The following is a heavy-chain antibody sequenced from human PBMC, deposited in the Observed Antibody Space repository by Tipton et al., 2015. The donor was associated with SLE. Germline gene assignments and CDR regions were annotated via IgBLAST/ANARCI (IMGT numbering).Heavy chain of an antibody. CDR2: INIGGSYI. Sequence: SLRLSCAASGFTFSSYTMHWVRQAPGKGLEWVSSINIGGSYIDYADSVKGRFTISRDNAKNSLSLQMSSLRAEDTAVYYCAREGLPDAFDIWGQGTMVIVSS. CDR1: GFTFSSYT. D-gene: IGHD5-12*01. V-gene: IGHV3-21*01. J-gene: IGHJ3*02. CDR3: AREGLPDAFDI.